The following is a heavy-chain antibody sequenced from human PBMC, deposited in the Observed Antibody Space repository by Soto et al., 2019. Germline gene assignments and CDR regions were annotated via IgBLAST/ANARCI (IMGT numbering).Heavy chain of an antibody. J-gene: IGHJ4*02. CDR3: AKDYLVGFDIVVVVAATPCFDY. Sequence: GGSLRLSCAASGFTFSSYAMSWVRQAPGKGLEWVSAISGSGGSTYYADSVKGRFTISRDNSKNTLYLQMNSLRAEDTAVYYCAKDYLVGFDIVVVVAATPCFDYWGQGTLVTVSS. CDR1: GFTFSSYA. D-gene: IGHD2-15*01. V-gene: IGHV3-23*01. CDR2: ISGSGGST.